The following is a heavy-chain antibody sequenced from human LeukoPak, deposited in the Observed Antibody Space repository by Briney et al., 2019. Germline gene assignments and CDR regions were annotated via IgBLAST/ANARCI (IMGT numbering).Heavy chain of an antibody. J-gene: IGHJ4*02. V-gene: IGHV3-33*01. CDR2: IWNDGSEK. D-gene: IGHD2-2*01. CDR1: GFTFSSYG. CDR3: ARGYCSSIGCATGWKFDY. Sequence: GGSLRLSCAVSGFTFSSYGMHWVRQAPGKGLGWVAAIWNDGSEKYHADSVKGRFTISRDNSKNTLYLQMNSLRAEETAVYYCARGYCSSIGCATGWKFDYWGQGTLVTVSS.